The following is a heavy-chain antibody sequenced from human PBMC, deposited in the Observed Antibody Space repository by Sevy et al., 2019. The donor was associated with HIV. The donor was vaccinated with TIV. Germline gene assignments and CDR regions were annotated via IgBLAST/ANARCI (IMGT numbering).Heavy chain of an antibody. V-gene: IGHV3-11*01. J-gene: IGHJ4*02. CDR1: GFTFSDYF. Sequence: GGSLRLSCAASGFTFSDYFMTWIRQAPGKGLEWVSLISGSGITTYYADSVKGRFIVSRDNAKNSLYLQMNSLRAEDTAVFYCAAGVGAAPGDYWGQGTLVTVSS. D-gene: IGHD2-15*01. CDR3: AAGVGAAPGDY. CDR2: ISGSGITT.